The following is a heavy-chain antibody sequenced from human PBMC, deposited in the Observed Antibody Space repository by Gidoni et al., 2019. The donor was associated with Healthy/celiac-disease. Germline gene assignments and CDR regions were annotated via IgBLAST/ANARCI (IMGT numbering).Heavy chain of an antibody. CDR3: AKDQVTYYDFWSGPGLGFDY. Sequence: EVQLLASGGGLVQPGGSLRLSCAPYGFTFSSYSMSWVGQAPGKGLEWVSVISGSGGRTYYAASVKGRFTISRDNSKNTLYLQMNSLRAEDTAVYYCAKDQVTYYDFWSGPGLGFDYWGQGTLVTVSS. D-gene: IGHD3-3*01. CDR2: ISGSGGRT. V-gene: IGHV3-23*01. J-gene: IGHJ4*02. CDR1: GFTFSSYS.